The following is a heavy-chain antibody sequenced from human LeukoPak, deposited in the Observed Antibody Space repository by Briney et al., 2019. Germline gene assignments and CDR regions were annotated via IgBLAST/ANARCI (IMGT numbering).Heavy chain of an antibody. CDR3: ARDSGSGHLDFDY. D-gene: IGHD2-15*01. CDR1: GFTFSSYS. Sequence: GGSLRLSCAGSGFTFSSYSMNWVRQAPGKGLEWVSYISSSSSTIYYADSVKGRFTISRVNAKNSLYLQMNSLRDEDMAVYYCARDSGSGHLDFDYWGQGTLATVSS. J-gene: IGHJ4*02. V-gene: IGHV3-48*02. CDR2: ISSSSSTI.